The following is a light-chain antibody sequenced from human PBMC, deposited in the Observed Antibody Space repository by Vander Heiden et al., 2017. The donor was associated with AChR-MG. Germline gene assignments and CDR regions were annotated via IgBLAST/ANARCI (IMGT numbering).Light chain of an antibody. J-gene: IGLJ3*02. CDR2: GNN. CDR3: QSYDSSVSGWV. V-gene: IGLV1-40*01. Sequence: QSVLTQPPSVSGAPGQRGTISCTGTSSNIGAGYGVHWYQHLPGTAPKLLMYGNNNRPSGVPERFSGSKSGASASLAITGLQAEDEGDYYCQSYDSSVSGWVFGGGTKLTVL. CDR1: SSNIGAGYG.